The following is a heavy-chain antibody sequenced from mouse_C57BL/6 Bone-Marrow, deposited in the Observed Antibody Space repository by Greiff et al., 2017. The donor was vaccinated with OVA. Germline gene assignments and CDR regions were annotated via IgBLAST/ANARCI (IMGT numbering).Heavy chain of an antibody. V-gene: IGHV14-4*01. Sequence: EVQLQQSGAELVRPGASVKLSCTASGFNIKDDYMHWVKQRPEQGLEWIGWIDPENGDTEYASKFQGKATITADTSSNTAYLQLSSLTSEGTAVYYCTTNAGYYFDYWGQGTTLTVSS. CDR3: TTNAGYYFDY. CDR2: IDPENGDT. J-gene: IGHJ2*01. CDR1: GFNIKDDY. D-gene: IGHD2-3*01.